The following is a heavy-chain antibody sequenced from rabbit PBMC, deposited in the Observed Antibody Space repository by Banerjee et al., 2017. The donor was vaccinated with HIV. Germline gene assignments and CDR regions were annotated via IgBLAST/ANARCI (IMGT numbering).Heavy chain of an antibody. CDR3: ARDNNGDGDYASFYFHL. CDR1: GFSFSSSYY. Sequence: QSLEESGGDLVKPGASLTLTCTASGFSFSSSYYMCWVRQAPGKGLEWIACIYGGSSGSTDYASWAKGRFTISKTSSTTVTLQMTSLTAADTATYFCARDNNGDGDYASFYFHLWGQGTLVTVS. V-gene: IGHV1S40*01. CDR2: IYGGSSGST. D-gene: IGHD2-1*01. J-gene: IGHJ4*01.